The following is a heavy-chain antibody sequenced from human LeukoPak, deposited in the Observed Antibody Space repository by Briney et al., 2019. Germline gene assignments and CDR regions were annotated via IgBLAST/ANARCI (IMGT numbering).Heavy chain of an antibody. D-gene: IGHD3-9*01. CDR3: AKNRGVLRNFDCYDY. V-gene: IGHV3-23*01. Sequence: GGSLRLSCAASGFTFSDYYMSWIRQAPGKGLEWVSAISGSADSTYYADSVKGRFTISRDNSKNTLYLQVNSLRAEDTAVYYCAKNRGVLRNFDCYDYWGQGTLVTVSS. CDR1: GFTFSDYY. J-gene: IGHJ4*02. CDR2: ISGSADST.